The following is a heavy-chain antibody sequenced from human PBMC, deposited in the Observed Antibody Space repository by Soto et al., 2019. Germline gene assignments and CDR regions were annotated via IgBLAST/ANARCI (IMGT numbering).Heavy chain of an antibody. Sequence: SETLSLTCTVSGGSISSYYWSWIRQPPGKGPEWIGYIYYSGSTNYNPSLKSRVTISVDTSKNQFSLKLSSVTAADTAVYYCARGYDFWSGYYPEVLDNYYYGMDVWGQGTTVTVSS. CDR2: IYYSGST. V-gene: IGHV4-59*01. J-gene: IGHJ6*02. D-gene: IGHD3-3*01. CDR1: GGSISSYY. CDR3: ARGYDFWSGYYPEVLDNYYYGMDV.